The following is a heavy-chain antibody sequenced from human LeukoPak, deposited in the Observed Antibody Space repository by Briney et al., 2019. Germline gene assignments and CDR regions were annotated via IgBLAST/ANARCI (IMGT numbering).Heavy chain of an antibody. CDR2: INHSGST. CDR1: GGSFSGYY. D-gene: IGHD3/OR15-3a*01. Sequence: SETLSLTCAVYGGSFSGYYWSWIRQPPGKGLEWIGEINHSGSTNYNPSLKSRVTISVDTSKNQFSLKLSSVTAADTAVYYCATLGRGSFDIWGQGTMVTVSS. J-gene: IGHJ3*02. V-gene: IGHV4-34*01. CDR3: ATLGRGSFDI.